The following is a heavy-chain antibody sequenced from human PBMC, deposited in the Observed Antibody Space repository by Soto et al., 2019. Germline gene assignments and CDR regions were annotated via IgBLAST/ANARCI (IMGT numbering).Heavy chain of an antibody. CDR2: IDPGDSYT. CDR1: GFTFTSSW. Sequence: HGESLKISCEGSGFTFTSSWINWVRQMPGKGLEWMGNIDPGDSYTNYSPSFQGHVTISCDKSISTAYLQWSSLEASDTAMYYCAWSPTGTAPHYFDYWGQGTLVTVSS. D-gene: IGHD1-1*01. CDR3: AWSPTGTAPHYFDY. J-gene: IGHJ4*01. V-gene: IGHV5-10-1*01.